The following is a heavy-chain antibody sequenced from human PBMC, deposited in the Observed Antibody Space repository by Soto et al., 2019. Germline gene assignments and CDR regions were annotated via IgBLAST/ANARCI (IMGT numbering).Heavy chain of an antibody. Sequence: PGGSLRLSCAASGFTFSTYGMHWVRQAPGKWLEWVAVISYDGSNKYYADSVKGRFTISRDNSKNTLYLQMNSLRAEDTAVYYCAKDRVDCSSTSCYHFYGMDVWGQGXTVTVYS. CDR2: ISYDGSNK. J-gene: IGHJ6*02. CDR3: AKDRVDCSSTSCYHFYGMDV. CDR1: GFTFSTYG. D-gene: IGHD2-2*01. V-gene: IGHV3-30*18.